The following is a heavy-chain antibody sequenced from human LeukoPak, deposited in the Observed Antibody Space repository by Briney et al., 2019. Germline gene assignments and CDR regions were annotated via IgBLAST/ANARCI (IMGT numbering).Heavy chain of an antibody. CDR3: ARVTGYRIEDDFDY. CDR2: IYYSGST. CDR1: GGSISSYY. D-gene: IGHD6-13*01. Sequence: SETLSLTCTVSGGSISSYYWSWIRQPPGKGLEWIGYIYYSGSTNYNPSLKSRVTISVDTSKNQFSLKLRSVTAADTAVYYCARVTGYRIEDDFDYWGQGTLVTVSS. V-gene: IGHV4-59*01. J-gene: IGHJ4*02.